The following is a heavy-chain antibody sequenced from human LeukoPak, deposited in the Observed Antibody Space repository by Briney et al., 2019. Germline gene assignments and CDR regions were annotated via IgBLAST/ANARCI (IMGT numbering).Heavy chain of an antibody. CDR3: ARDYPPSHGLDP. V-gene: IGHV4-38-2*02. CDR1: GFSISTGYY. J-gene: IGHJ5*02. CDR2: LYRSGST. D-gene: IGHD2-8*01. Sequence: SETLSLTCTVSGFSISTGYYWGWIRQPPGKGLEWIGSLYRSGSTNCNPSLKSRVTISVDTSKNQFSLKLSSVTAADTAVYYCARDYPPSHGLDPWGQGTLVTVSS.